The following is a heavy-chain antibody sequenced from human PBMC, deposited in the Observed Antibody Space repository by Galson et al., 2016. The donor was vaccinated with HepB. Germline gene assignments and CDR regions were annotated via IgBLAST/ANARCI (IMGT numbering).Heavy chain of an antibody. V-gene: IGHV3-15*01. CDR3: TTCMGGSRGQDAFDR. CDR2: IKSSEDGGTK. CDR1: GFSFSHTW. D-gene: IGHD6-25*01. J-gene: IGHJ3*02. Sequence: SLRLSCATSGFSFSHTWMTWVRQAPGKGLEWVARIKSSEDGGTKSYTGRVQGRFTISRDDSQNTLYLQMDGLRTEDTALYYCTTCMGGSRGQDAFDRWGQGTTVIVS.